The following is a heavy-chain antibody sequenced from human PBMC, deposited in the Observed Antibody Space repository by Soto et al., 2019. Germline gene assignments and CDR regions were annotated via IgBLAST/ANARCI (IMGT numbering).Heavy chain of an antibody. CDR3: ARPLHSSSSRYYFDY. J-gene: IGHJ4*02. CDR1: GGSFSGYY. V-gene: IGHV4-34*01. Sequence: SETLSLTCAVYGGSFSGYYWSWIRQPPGKGLEWIGEINHSGSTNYNPSLKSRVTISVDTSKNQFSLKLSSVTAADTAVYYCARPLHSSSSRYYFDYWGQGTLVTVSS. CDR2: INHSGST. D-gene: IGHD6-6*01.